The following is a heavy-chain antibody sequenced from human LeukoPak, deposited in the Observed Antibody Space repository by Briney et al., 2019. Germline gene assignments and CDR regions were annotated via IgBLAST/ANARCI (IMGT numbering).Heavy chain of an antibody. D-gene: IGHD6-13*01. CDR1: GFTFSGSA. V-gene: IGHV3-23*01. Sequence: GGSLRLSCAASGFTFSGSAMMWVPQAPGKGLEWVSRVSGGGATYYADSVKGRFTISRDNSKNTLYLQMNNRTADDPAVYYWAKGAATGKVDWFDPWGQGTLVSVSS. CDR3: AKGAATGKVDWFDP. CDR2: VSGGGAT. J-gene: IGHJ5*02.